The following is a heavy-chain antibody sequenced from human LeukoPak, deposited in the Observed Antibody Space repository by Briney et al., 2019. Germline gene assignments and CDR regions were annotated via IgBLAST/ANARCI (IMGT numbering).Heavy chain of an antibody. J-gene: IGHJ4*02. Sequence: SVNVSCKASGGTFNNNAINGVRQAAGRGLDCMGGMIPVFCTPNYAHNFQGRVTITADQSTNTAYMARSGLRSDETAFYYSTILGAGAIGMGILASLDYWGPGTLVTVSS. CDR1: GGTFNNNA. V-gene: IGHV1-69*19. CDR2: MIPVFCTP. D-gene: IGHD5-24*01. CDR3: TILGAGAIGMGILASLDY.